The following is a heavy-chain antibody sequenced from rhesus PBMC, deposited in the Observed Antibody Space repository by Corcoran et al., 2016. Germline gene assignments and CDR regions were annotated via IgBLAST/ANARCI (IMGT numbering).Heavy chain of an antibody. CDR3: AREAEYSNYERFDV. Sequence: QVQLQESGPGLVKPSETLSLTCAVSGYSITNDYFWGWIRQHPGMGLEYIGYIGYIGDMGGSRGSTNYSPSLKSRVSSSRDTSKNQFSLKLSDVTAADTAVYYCAREAEYSNYERFDVWGPGVLVTVSS. V-gene: IGHV4-99*02. CDR2: IGDMGGSRGST. J-gene: IGHJ5-1*01. D-gene: IGHD4-23*01. CDR1: GYSITNDYF.